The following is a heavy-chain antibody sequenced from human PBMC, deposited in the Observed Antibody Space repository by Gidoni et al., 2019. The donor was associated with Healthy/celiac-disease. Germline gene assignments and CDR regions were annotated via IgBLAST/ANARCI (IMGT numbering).Heavy chain of an antibody. J-gene: IGHJ4*02. D-gene: IGHD6-13*01. CDR2: IYYSGST. Sequence: QLQLQESGPGLVKPSETLSLTCTVSGGSISSSSYYWGWIRQPPGKGLEWIGSIYYSGSTYYNPSLKSRVTISVDTSKNQFSLKLSSVTAADTAVYYCARAVAAAEYYFDYWGQGTLVTVSS. CDR1: GGSISSSSYY. V-gene: IGHV4-39*07. CDR3: ARAVAAAEYYFDY.